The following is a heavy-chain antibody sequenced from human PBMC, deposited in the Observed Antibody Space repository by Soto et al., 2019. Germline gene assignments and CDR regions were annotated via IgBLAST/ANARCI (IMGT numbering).Heavy chain of an antibody. V-gene: IGHV1-18*01. CDR3: ARHPYCSGGSCYSEFDY. J-gene: IGHJ4*02. CDR1: GYTFTSYG. Sequence: ASVKVSCKASGYTFTSYGISWVRQAPGQGLEWMGWISAYNGNTNYAQKLQGRVTMTTDTSTSTAYMELRSLRSDDTAVYYCARHPYCSGGSCYSEFDYWGQGTLVTVSS. CDR2: ISAYNGNT. D-gene: IGHD2-15*01.